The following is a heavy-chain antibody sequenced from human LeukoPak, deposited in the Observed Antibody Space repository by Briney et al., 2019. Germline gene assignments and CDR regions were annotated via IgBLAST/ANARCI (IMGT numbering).Heavy chain of an antibody. J-gene: IGHJ4*02. D-gene: IGHD1-1*01. V-gene: IGHV3-48*01. CDR1: GFTFSSYS. CDR2: ISSSSSSI. Sequence: PGGSLRLSCGVSGFTFSSYSMNWVRQAPGRGLEWISYISSSSSSIYYVDSVKGRFTISRDNAKNSLYLQMNSLRAEDTAVYYCARSRTTGTTSDWGQGTLVTVSS. CDR3: ARSRTTGTTSD.